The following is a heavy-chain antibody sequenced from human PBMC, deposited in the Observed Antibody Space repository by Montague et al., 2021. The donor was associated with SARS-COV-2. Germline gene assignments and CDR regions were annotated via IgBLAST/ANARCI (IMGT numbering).Heavy chain of an antibody. CDR3: ARDTRIAMVVVVTRYGLDV. CDR2: IYYTGST. V-gene: IGHV4-39*07. D-gene: IGHD3-22*01. J-gene: IGHJ6*02. Sequence: SETLSLTCTVSGGSISSSSYYWGWIRQPPGKGLEWIGSIYYTGSTYYNPSLQSRVTISVDTSKNQFSLKLSSVTAADTAVYYCARDTRIAMVVVVTRYGLDVWGQGTTVTASS. CDR1: GGSISSSSYY.